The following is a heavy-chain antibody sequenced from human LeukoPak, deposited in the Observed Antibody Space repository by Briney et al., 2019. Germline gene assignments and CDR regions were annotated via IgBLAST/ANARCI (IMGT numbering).Heavy chain of an antibody. CDR2: ISAYNGNT. V-gene: IGHV1-18*01. J-gene: IGHJ4*02. CDR1: GYSFTSYG. Sequence: GASVTVSCTASGYSFTSYGISWVRQAPGQGLEWMAWISAYNGNTNYAQKFQGRVIMTTDTSTSTAYMELRSLRSDDTAVYYCARDPDCSSTRCSESPFDYWGQGTLVSVSS. CDR3: ARDPDCSSTRCSESPFDY. D-gene: IGHD2-2*01.